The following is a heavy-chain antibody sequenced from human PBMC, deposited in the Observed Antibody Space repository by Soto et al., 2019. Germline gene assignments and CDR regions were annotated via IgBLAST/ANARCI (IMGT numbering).Heavy chain of an antibody. CDR1: GGSFSGYY. D-gene: IGHD2-15*01. J-gene: IGHJ3*02. CDR3: ARTFCSGGSCYGAFDI. Sequence: SETLSLTCAVYGGSFSGYYWSWIRQPPGKGLEWIGEINHSGSTNYNPSLKSRVTISVDTSKNQFSLKLSSVTAADTAVYYCARTFCSGGSCYGAFDIWGQGTTVTVSS. CDR2: INHSGST. V-gene: IGHV4-34*01.